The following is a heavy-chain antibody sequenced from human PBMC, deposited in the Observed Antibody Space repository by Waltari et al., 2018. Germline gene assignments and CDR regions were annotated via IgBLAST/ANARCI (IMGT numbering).Heavy chain of an antibody. J-gene: IGHJ4*02. CDR2: IYYSGST. D-gene: IGHD6-6*01. CDR3: ARAGLAARPFFDY. Sequence: QVQLQESGPGLVKPSQTLSLTCTVSGGSISSGGYYWSWIRQHPGKGLEWIVYIYYSGSTYYSPSLKSLVTISVDTSKNQFSLKLSSVTAADTAVYYCARAGLAARPFFDYWGQGTLVTVSS. V-gene: IGHV4-31*01. CDR1: GGSISSGGYY.